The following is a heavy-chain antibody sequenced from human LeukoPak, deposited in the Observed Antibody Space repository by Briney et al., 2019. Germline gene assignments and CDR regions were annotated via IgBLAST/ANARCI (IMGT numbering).Heavy chain of an antibody. J-gene: IGHJ6*02. CDR2: INPNSGGT. CDR1: GYTFTGYY. D-gene: IGHD3-22*01. CDR3: ARDSFRITMIVVVPGYYGMDV. V-gene: IGHV1-2*02. Sequence: GASVKVSCKASGYTFTGYYMHWVRQAPGQGLEWTGWINPNSGGTNYAQKFQGRVTMTRDTSISTAYMELSRLRSDDTAVYYCARDSFRITMIVVVPGYYGMDVWGQGTTVTVSS.